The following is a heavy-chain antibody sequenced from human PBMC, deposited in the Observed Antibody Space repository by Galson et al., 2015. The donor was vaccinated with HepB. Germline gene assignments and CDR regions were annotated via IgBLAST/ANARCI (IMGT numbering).Heavy chain of an antibody. D-gene: IGHD6-19*01. Sequence: SLRLSCAASGFTFSSYSMNWVRQAPGKGLEWVSSISSSSSYIYYADSVKGRFTISRDNAKSSLYLQMNSLRAEDTAVYYCARESGLGSGLGLYYYYGMDVWGQGTTVTVSS. CDR2: ISSSSSYI. CDR1: GFTFSSYS. CDR3: ARESGLGSGLGLYYYYGMDV. J-gene: IGHJ6*02. V-gene: IGHV3-21*01.